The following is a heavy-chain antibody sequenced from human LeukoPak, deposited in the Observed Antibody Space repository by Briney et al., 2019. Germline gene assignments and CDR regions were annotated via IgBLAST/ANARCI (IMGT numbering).Heavy chain of an antibody. CDR2: ISSSSSTI. J-gene: IGHJ4*02. Sequence: GGSLRLSCAASGFTFSSYSMNWVRQAPGKGLEWVSYISSSSSTIYYADSVKGRFTISRDNAKNSLYLQMNSLRDEDTAVYYCARDLYSGYDRGVVDYWGQGTLVSVSS. D-gene: IGHD5-12*01. CDR1: GFTFSSYS. CDR3: ARDLYSGYDRGVVDY. V-gene: IGHV3-48*02.